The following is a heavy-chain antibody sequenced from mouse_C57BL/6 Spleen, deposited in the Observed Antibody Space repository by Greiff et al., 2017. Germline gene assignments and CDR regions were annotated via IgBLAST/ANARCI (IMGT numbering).Heavy chain of an antibody. CDR1: GYTFTSYW. J-gene: IGHJ1*03. CDR3: AREGGYYEYFDV. Sequence: QVQLQQPGAELVKPGASVKLSCKASGYTFTSYWMHWVKQRPGQGLEWIGMIHPNSGSTHYNEKFKSKATLTVDKSSSTAYMQLSSLASEDSAVYYCAREGGYYEYFDVWGTGTTVTVSS. V-gene: IGHV1-64*01. D-gene: IGHD2-3*01. CDR2: IHPNSGST.